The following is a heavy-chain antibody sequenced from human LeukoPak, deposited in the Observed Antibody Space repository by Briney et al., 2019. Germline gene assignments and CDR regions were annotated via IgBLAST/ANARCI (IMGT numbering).Heavy chain of an antibody. CDR2: MNPNSGNT. CDR3: ARVLGYSGYDTLYYYYYYYMDV. J-gene: IGHJ6*03. V-gene: IGHV1-8*01. Sequence: ASVKVSCKASGYTFTSYDINWVRQATGQGLEWMGWMNPNSGNTGYAQKFQGRVTMTRNTSISTAYMELSSLRSEDTAVYYCARVLGYSGYDTLYYYYYYYMDVWGKGTTVTISS. D-gene: IGHD5-12*01. CDR1: GYTFTSYD.